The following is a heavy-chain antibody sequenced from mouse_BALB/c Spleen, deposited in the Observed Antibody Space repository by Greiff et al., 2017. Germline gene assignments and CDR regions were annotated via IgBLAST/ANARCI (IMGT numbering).Heavy chain of an antibody. Sequence: VQLQQSAAELARPGASVKMSCKASGYTFTSYTMHWVKQRPGQGLEWIGYINPSSGYTEYNQKFKDKTTLTADKSSSTAYMQLSSLTSEDSAVYYCARSGWLRRDYYAMDYWGQGTSVTVSS. J-gene: IGHJ4*01. CDR1: GYTFTSYT. V-gene: IGHV1-4*02. CDR3: ARSGWLRRDYYAMDY. CDR2: INPSSGYT. D-gene: IGHD2-2*01.